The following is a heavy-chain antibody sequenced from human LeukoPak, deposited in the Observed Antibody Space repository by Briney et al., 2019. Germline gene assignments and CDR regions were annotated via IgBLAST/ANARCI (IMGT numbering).Heavy chain of an antibody. Sequence: GGSLRLSCAASGFTFSDFGMTWVRQAPGKGLEWVSAISGSGGSTYYADSVKGRFTISGDNSKNTLYLQMNSLRAEDTAVYYCAKALRLRWNDAFDIWGQGTMVTVSS. CDR1: GFTFSDFG. J-gene: IGHJ3*02. CDR3: AKALRLRWNDAFDI. CDR2: ISGSGGST. V-gene: IGHV3-23*01. D-gene: IGHD4-23*01.